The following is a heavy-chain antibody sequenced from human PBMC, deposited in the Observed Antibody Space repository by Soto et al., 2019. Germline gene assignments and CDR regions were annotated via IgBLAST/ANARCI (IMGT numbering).Heavy chain of an antibody. CDR2: IFYSGST. D-gene: IGHD3-16*01. J-gene: IGHJ5*02. CDR1: GDSIRNYY. V-gene: IGHV4-59*01. Sequence: QVQLQGSGPGLVKPSETLSLTCPVSGDSIRNYYWSWIRQPPGKGLEWIGYIFYSGSTTYNPSLKSRVTIALDTSKNHFSLKLSSVTAADTAVYYCARLNDYIRGWFDPWGLGTLVTVSS. CDR3: ARLNDYIRGWFDP.